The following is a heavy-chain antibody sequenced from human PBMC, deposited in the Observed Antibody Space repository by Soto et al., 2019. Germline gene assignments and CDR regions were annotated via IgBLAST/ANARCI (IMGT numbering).Heavy chain of an antibody. CDR2: IYHSGST. Sequence: SETLSLTCAVYGGSFSDYYWSWIRQPPGKGLEWIGEIYHSGSTNYNPSLKSRVTISVDTSKKQFSLKLTSVTAADTAVYYCARGLKYCSGGTCPHTEYFQHWGQGTLVTVSS. D-gene: IGHD2-15*01. V-gene: IGHV4-34*01. J-gene: IGHJ1*01. CDR1: GGSFSDYY. CDR3: ARGLKYCSGGTCPHTEYFQH.